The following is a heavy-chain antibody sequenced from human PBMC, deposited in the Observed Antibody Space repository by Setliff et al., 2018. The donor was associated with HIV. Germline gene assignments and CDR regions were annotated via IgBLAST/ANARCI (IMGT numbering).Heavy chain of an antibody. D-gene: IGHD1-26*01. Sequence: SETLSLTCTVSGGSIRSGSYYWSWIRQHPEKGLEWIGYIYHSGSTYYNPSLKSRVSISIDMSKNQFYLKLNSVTAADTAVYYCARAEGAGTVDSWGRGTLVTVSS. J-gene: IGHJ4*02. CDR3: ARAEGAGTVDS. CDR2: IYHSGST. V-gene: IGHV4-31*03. CDR1: GGSIRSGSYY.